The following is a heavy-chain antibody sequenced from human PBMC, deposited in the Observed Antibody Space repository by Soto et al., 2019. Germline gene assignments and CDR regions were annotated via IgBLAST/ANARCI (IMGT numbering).Heavy chain of an antibody. CDR2: IIPIFGTA. CDR1: GGTFSSYA. V-gene: IGHV1-69*13. J-gene: IGHJ6*02. CDR3: ARGRGSSSIPYYYYYGMDV. Sequence: ASVKVSCKASGGTFSSYAISWVRQAPGQGLEWMGGIIPIFGTANYAQKFQGRVTITANESTSTAYMELSSLRSEDTAVYYCARGRGSSSIPYYYYYGMDVWGQGTTVTVSS. D-gene: IGHD6-13*01.